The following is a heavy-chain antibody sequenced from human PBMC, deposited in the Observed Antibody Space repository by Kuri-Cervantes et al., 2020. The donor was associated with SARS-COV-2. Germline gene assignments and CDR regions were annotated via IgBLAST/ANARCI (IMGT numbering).Heavy chain of an antibody. CDR2: MNPKIDIS. V-gene: IGHV1-8*01. J-gene: IGHJ4*02. CDR1: GYTFPGYD. CDR3: ARQTRVTFHLDY. D-gene: IGHD2-21*02. Sequence: ASVKGSCKASGYTFPGYDINWVRQAPGQGLEWVGWMNPKIDISGSVKKFQGRVTMTRDTSTNTAYMEFTSLGSQDTAVYYCARQTRVTFHLDYWGPGTPVTVSS.